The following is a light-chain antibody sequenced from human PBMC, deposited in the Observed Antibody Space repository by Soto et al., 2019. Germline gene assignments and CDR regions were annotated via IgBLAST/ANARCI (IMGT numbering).Light chain of an antibody. CDR1: QSISSW. J-gene: IGKJ1*01. CDR2: KAS. CDR3: QHYNSYSEA. V-gene: IGKV1-5*03. Sequence: DIQMTQSPSTLSASVGDRVTITCRASQSISSWLAWYQQKPGKAPKLLIYKASSLESGVPSRFSGSGSGTEFTLTIFSLQPDDLAAYYCQHYNSYSEAVGQGTKVDIK.